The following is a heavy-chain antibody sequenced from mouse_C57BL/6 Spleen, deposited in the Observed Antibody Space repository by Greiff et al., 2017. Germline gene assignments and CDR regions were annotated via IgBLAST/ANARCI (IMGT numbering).Heavy chain of an antibody. J-gene: IGHJ4*01. D-gene: IGHD1-1*01. CDR2: ISSGSSTI. CDR3: ARDYGSSFYAMDY. CDR1: GFTFSDYG. V-gene: IGHV5-17*01. Sequence: DVMLVESGGGLVKPGGSLTLSCAASGFTFSDYGMHWVRQAPEKGLEWVAYISSGSSTIYYADTVKGRFTFSRDNAKQTLFLQMTSLRSEDTAMYYWARDYGSSFYAMDYWGQGTSVTVSS.